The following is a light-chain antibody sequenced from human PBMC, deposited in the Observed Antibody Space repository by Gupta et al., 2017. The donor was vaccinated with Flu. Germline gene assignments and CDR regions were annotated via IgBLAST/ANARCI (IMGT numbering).Light chain of an antibody. J-gene: IGLJ2*01. CDR2: EDN. V-gene: IGLV6-57*01. CDR3: QYYDSFSRAVV. CDR1: SSSVATNY. Sequence: NFMLTQPHSVSASPGKTVTISCTRSSSSVATNYVQWYQQRPGSSPTTVIYEDNQRPSEVPDRFSGSVDSSSNSASLTTSELKTEDEADYYCQYYDSFSRAVVFGGGTRLTVL.